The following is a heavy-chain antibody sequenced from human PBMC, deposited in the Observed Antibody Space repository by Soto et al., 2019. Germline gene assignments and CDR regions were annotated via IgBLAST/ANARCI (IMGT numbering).Heavy chain of an antibody. CDR3: ARATPTEAAVAEFDY. Sequence: VASVKVSCKASGYPFTSYVISWVRQAPGQGLEWMGWISAYNGNTNYAQKLQGRVTMTTDTSTSTAYMELRSLRSDDTAVYYCARATPTEAAVAEFDYWGQGTLVTVSS. CDR1: GYPFTSYV. D-gene: IGHD6-19*01. CDR2: ISAYNGNT. J-gene: IGHJ4*02. V-gene: IGHV1-18*01.